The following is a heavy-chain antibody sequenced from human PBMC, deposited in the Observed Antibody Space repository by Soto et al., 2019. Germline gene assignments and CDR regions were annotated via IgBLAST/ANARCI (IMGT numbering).Heavy chain of an antibody. J-gene: IGHJ4*02. Sequence: PGGSLRLSCAASGFTFSSYSMNWVRQAPGKGLEWVSVISGSGGSTYYADSVKGRFTISRDNSKNTLYLQMNSLRAADTALYYCARDHKSGDSWSFDYWGQGILVTVSS. CDR1: GFTFSSYS. CDR2: ISGSGGST. CDR3: ARDHKSGDSWSFDY. V-gene: IGHV3-23*01. D-gene: IGHD5-18*01.